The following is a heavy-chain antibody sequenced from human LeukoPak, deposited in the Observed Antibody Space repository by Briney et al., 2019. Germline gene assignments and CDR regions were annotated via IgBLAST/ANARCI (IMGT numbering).Heavy chain of an antibody. Sequence: VGSLRLSCAPSGFTFTSYGMHWVRQAPGKGLEWVAFIRYNGSNKYYADSVKGRFTISRDNSKNTLYLQMNSLRAEDTAVYYCAKERDTAMVTIDYWGQGTLVTVSS. CDR1: GFTFTSYG. J-gene: IGHJ4*02. V-gene: IGHV3-30*02. CDR3: AKERDTAMVTIDY. CDR2: IRYNGSNK. D-gene: IGHD5-18*01.